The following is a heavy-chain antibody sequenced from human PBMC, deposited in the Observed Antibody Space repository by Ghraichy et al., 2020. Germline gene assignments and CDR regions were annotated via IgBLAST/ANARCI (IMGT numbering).Heavy chain of an antibody. J-gene: IGHJ4*02. V-gene: IGHV3-23*01. Sequence: GGSLRLSGAGSAFTFSGVAMSWVGRRPGLGLEWVSGIGGSGGGTYYADSVKGRFTISRDNSKNTVYLQMNSLRAEDTSIYYCAREGKNFDCWGQGTLVTVSS. CDR3: AREGKNFDC. D-gene: IGHD2/OR15-2a*01. CDR1: AFTFSGVA. CDR2: IGGSGGGT.